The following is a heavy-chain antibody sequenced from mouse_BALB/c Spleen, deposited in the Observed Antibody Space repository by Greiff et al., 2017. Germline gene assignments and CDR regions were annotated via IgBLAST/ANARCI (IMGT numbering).Heavy chain of an antibody. CDR2: INPSTGYT. CDR1: GYTFTSYW. V-gene: IGHV1-7*01. Sequence: VQLQQSGAELAKPGASVKMSCKASGYTFTSYWMHWVKQRPGQGLEWIGYINPSTGYTEYNQKFKDKATLTADKSSSTAYMQLSSLTSDDSAVYFCARGRYFDYWGQGTTLTVSS. CDR3: ARGRYFDY. J-gene: IGHJ2*01.